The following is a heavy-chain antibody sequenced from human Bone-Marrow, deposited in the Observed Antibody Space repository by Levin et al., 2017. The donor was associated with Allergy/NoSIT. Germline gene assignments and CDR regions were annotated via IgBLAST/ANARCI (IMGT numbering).Heavy chain of an antibody. Sequence: GGSLRLSCAVSGFTFSDYTMHWVRQVPGKGLEWVSLISKDGSSSYYSDSVKGRFTISRDNIKDSLFLQMRSLRPGDTVLYYCVRGTDFGDFLGHFDYWGQGTLVTVSS. V-gene: IGHV3-43*01. CDR3: VRGTDFGDFLGHFDY. D-gene: IGHD4-17*01. J-gene: IGHJ4*02. CDR2: ISKDGSSS. CDR1: GFTFSDYT.